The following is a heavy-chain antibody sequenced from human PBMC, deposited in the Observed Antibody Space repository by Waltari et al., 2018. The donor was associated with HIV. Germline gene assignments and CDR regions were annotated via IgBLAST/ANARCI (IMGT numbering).Heavy chain of an antibody. J-gene: IGHJ4*02. CDR1: GFTFSNFG. V-gene: IGHV3-30*18. CDR3: AKDRSDFWTGFLDH. D-gene: IGHD3-3*01. Sequence: QVQLVQSGGGMVQPGRSLRLCCSASGFTFSNFGMHWVRQAPGKGLEWVAVISHHGRSDHYADSVKGRFTISRDNSKDTLFLEMDNVRPEDTSLYFCAKDRSDFWTGFLDHWGQGALVTVTS. CDR2: ISHHGRSD.